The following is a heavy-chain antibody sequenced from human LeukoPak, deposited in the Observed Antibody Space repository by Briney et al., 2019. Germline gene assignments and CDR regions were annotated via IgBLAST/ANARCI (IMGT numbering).Heavy chain of an antibody. V-gene: IGHV1-24*01. CDR2: FDPEDGET. CDR3: ASHRDGYNNFDY. J-gene: IGHJ4*02. D-gene: IGHD5-24*01. Sequence: ASVKVSCKVSGYTLTELSMHWVRQAPGKGLEWMGGFDPEDGETIYAQKFQGRVTMTEDTSTDTAYMELSSLRSEDTAVYYCASHRDGYNNFDYWGQGTLVTVSS. CDR1: GYTLTELS.